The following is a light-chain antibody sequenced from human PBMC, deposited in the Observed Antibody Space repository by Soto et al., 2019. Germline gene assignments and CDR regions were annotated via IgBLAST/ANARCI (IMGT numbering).Light chain of an antibody. CDR3: QQYNSYWT. CDR2: DAS. V-gene: IGKV1-5*01. J-gene: IGKJ1*01. Sequence: IPMTQSPSTVSASVGDRVPINCRASQSISSWLAWYQQKPGKAPKLLIYDASSLESGVPSRFSGSGSGTEFTLTISSLQPDDFATYYCQQYNSYWTFGQGTKVDI. CDR1: QSISSW.